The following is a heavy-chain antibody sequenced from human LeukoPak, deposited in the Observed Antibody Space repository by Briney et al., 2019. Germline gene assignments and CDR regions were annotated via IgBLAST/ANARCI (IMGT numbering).Heavy chain of an antibody. CDR2: IYSGVST. CDR3: ARGHDAFDI. J-gene: IGHJ3*02. V-gene: IGHV3-66*02. Sequence: GGSLRLSCAASGFTVSSNYMSWVRQSPGKGLEWVSVIYSGVSTYYADSVEGRFTISRDNSKNTLYLQMNSLRADDTAVYYCARGHDAFDIWGQGTMVTVSP. CDR1: GFTVSSNY.